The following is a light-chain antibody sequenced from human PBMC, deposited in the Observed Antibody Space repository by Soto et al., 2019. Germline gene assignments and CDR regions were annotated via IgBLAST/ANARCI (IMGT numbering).Light chain of an antibody. Sequence: TQSPSTLSVSVGDTVTITCRASQTVSKWLARYQQKPGKAPNLLIYGASTLQSGVPSRFSGSGSGTEFTLTVSSLQPEDFATYYCQQINSYPHFGQGTRLEIK. J-gene: IGKJ5*01. CDR1: QTVSKW. V-gene: IGKV1-9*01. CDR3: QQINSYPH. CDR2: GAS.